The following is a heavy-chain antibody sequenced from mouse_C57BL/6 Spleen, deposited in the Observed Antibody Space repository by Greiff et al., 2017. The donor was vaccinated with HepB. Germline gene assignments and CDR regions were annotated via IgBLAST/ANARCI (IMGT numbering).Heavy chain of an antibody. J-gene: IGHJ4*01. V-gene: IGHV14-3*01. CDR1: GFNIKNTY. CDR2: IDPANGNT. CDR3: ARYDYDGPYYAMDY. D-gene: IGHD2-4*01. Sequence: VHVKQSVAELVRPGASVKLSCTASGFNIKNTYMHWVKQRPEQGLEWIGRIDPANGNTKYAPKFQGKATITADTSSNTAYLQLSSLTSEDTAIYYCARYDYDGPYYAMDYWGQGTSVTVSS.